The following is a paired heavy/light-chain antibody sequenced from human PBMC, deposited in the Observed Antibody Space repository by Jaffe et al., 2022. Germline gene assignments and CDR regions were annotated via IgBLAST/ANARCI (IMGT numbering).Heavy chain of an antibody. D-gene: IGHD3-9*01. J-gene: IGHJ4*02. CDR2: FTGSGST. CDR1: GFTFSSHS. CDR3: AKLTDS. V-gene: IGHV3-23*01. Sequence: EVQLLESGGGLVQPGGSLRLSCAASGFTFSSHSMSWVRQAPGKGLEWVSTFTGSGSTYYADSVKGRFTVSRDNSKNTLYLQMNSLRAEDTAVYYCAKLTDSWGQGTLVTVSS.
Light chain of an antibody. CDR3: QQYNNYPFT. Sequence: DIQMTQSPSSLSASVGDTVTITCRASQGISNYVAWFQQKPGKAPKSLISSASTLQSGVPSKFSGSGSGTDFTLTISSLQPEDFATYYCQQYNNYPFTFGPGTKVEIK. J-gene: IGKJ3*01. V-gene: IGKV1-16*02. CDR2: SAS. CDR1: QGISNY.